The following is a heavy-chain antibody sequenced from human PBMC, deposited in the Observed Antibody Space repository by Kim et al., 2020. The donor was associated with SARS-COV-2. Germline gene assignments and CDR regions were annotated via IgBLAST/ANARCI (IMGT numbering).Heavy chain of an antibody. V-gene: IGHV3-48*04. Sequence: GGSLRLSCAASGFTFSSYSMNWVRQAPGKGLEWVSYISSSSSTIYYADSVKGRFTISRDNAKNSLYLQMNSLRAEDTAVYYCARGGLSRPSAKGGYCSSTSCWGDAFDIWGQGTMVTVSS. D-gene: IGHD2-2*01. CDR2: ISSSSSTI. CDR3: ARGGLSRPSAKGGYCSSTSCWGDAFDI. J-gene: IGHJ3*02. CDR1: GFTFSSYS.